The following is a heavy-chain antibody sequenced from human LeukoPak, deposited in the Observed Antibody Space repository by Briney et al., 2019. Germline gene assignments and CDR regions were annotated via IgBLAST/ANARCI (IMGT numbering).Heavy chain of an antibody. Sequence: SETLSLTCAVSGGSFSGYYWSWIRQPPGKGLEWIGEIKQSGSTNYNRSLKSRVTISIDTSKNQFSLRLTSVTAADTAVYCCAINDGSGSYYKSDYWGQGTLVTVSS. V-gene: IGHV4-34*01. CDR2: IKQSGST. J-gene: IGHJ4*02. D-gene: IGHD3-10*01. CDR3: AINDGSGSYYKSDY. CDR1: GGSFSGYY.